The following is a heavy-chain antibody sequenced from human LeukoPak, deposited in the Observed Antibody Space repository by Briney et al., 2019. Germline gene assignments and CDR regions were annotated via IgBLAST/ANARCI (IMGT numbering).Heavy chain of an antibody. CDR3: ARDGEYCGGDCYSGLSN. D-gene: IGHD2-21*02. V-gene: IGHV4-59*01. J-gene: IGHJ4*02. CDR1: GGSISNYY. CDR2: IYYSGST. Sequence: SETLSLTCTVSGGSISNYYWSWIRQSPEKGLERTGYIYYSGSTNYNPSLKSRVTISLDMSKNQFSLELTSVTPADTAVYYCARDGEYCGGDCYSGLSNWGQGTLVTVSS.